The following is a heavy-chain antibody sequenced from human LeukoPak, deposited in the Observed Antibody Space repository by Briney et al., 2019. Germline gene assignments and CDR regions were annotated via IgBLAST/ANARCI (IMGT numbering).Heavy chain of an antibody. J-gene: IGHJ4*02. CDR1: GGSISSSSYY. CDR2: IYYSGST. CDR3: ARAVVGYSYGYFDY. V-gene: IGHV4-39*07. D-gene: IGHD5-18*01. Sequence: PSETLSLTCTVSGGSISSSSYYWGWIRQPPGKGLEWIGSIYYSGSTNYNPSLKSRVTISVDTSKNQFSLKLSSVTAADTAVYYCARAVVGYSYGYFDYWGQGTLVTVSS.